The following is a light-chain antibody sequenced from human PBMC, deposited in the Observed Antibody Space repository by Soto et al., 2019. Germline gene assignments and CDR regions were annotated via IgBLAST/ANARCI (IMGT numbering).Light chain of an antibody. CDR3: CSYASSSTFV. CDR2: DDY. V-gene: IGLV2-23*02. Sequence: QSALSQPASVSGSPGQSITISCTGTSSDVGTYSLVSWYQQHPGKAPKVMIYDDYKRPSGVSNRFSGSKSGNTASLTISGLQAEDESDYYCCSYASSSTFVFGGGTKVTVL. CDR1: SSDVGTYSL. J-gene: IGLJ2*01.